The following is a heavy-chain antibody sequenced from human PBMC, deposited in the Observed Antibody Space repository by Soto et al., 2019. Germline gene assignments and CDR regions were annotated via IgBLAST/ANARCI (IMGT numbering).Heavy chain of an antibody. CDR2: TYYRSKWYN. D-gene: IGHD6-13*01. V-gene: IGHV6-1*01. Sequence: KQSQTLSLTCAISGDSVSSNSAAWNWIRQSPSRGLEWLGRTYYRSKWYNDYAVSVKSRITINPDTSKNQFSLQLNSVTPEDTAVYYCAKDRPWFGSWYRGDAFDIWGQGTMVTVSS. J-gene: IGHJ3*02. CDR3: AKDRPWFGSWYRGDAFDI. CDR1: GDSVSSNSAA.